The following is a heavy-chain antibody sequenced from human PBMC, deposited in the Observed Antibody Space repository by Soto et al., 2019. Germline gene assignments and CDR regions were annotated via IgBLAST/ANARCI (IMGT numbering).Heavy chain of an antibody. J-gene: IGHJ4*02. CDR1: GFYFNNYG. CDR3: AREDSIIIPHVSDF. Sequence: PGGSLRLSCAVSGFYFNNYGINWVRQPPGKGLEWVSSVSKSGYTYYSDSVKGRFTISRDNAKNSVSLQMNSLRAEDTAVYYCAREDSIIIPHVSDFWGQGTLVTVSS. V-gene: IGHV3-21*01. D-gene: IGHD3-22*01. CDR2: VSKSGYT.